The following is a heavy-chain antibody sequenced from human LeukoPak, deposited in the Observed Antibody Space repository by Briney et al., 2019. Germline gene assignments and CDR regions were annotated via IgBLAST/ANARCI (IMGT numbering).Heavy chain of an antibody. Sequence: ASVKVSCKTSGYTFTSYGISWVRQAPGQGLEWMGWMNPNSGNTGYAQKFQGRVTMTRNTSISTAYMELSSLRSEDTAVYYCARAGLGWYMDVWGKGTTVTVSS. CDR3: ARAGLGWYMDV. CDR1: GYTFTSYG. V-gene: IGHV1-8*02. CDR2: MNPNSGNT. J-gene: IGHJ6*03.